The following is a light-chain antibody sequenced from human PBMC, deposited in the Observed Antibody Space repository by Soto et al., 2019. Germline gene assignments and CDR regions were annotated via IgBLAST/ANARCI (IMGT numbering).Light chain of an antibody. CDR2: DVS. CDR1: SSDVGGYDY. Sequence: QSALTQPASVSGSPGQSITISCTGTSSDVGGYDYVCWYQQHPGKAPKLMIYDVSNRPSGVSNRFSGSKSGNTASLTISGLQAEDEGDYYCSSYTSSSTRVFGGGTKLTVL. CDR3: SSYTSSSTRV. J-gene: IGLJ2*01. V-gene: IGLV2-14*03.